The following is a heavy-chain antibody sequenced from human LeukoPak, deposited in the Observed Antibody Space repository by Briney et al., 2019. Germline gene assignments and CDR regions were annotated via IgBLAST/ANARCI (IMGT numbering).Heavy chain of an antibody. J-gene: IGHJ4*02. D-gene: IGHD2-15*01. V-gene: IGHV4-4*07. CDR1: GDSINSFY. CDR3: ARGYCSGGSCSLDY. Sequence: PSETLSLTCTVSGDSINSFYWSWIRQPAGKGLEWIGRIYTSGSTNYNPSLKSRVTISVDTSKNQFSLKLSSVTAADTAVYYCARGYCSGGSCSLDYWGQGTLVTVSS. CDR2: IYTSGST.